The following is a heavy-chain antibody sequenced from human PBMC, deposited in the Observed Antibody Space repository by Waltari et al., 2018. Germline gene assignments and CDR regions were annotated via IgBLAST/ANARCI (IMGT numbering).Heavy chain of an antibody. J-gene: IGHJ4*02. CDR2: IIPIFGTA. CDR3: ARSKVYCSSTSCYGRFDY. D-gene: IGHD2-2*01. CDR1: GGTFNSYA. V-gene: IGHV1-69*08. Sequence: QVQLVQSGAEVKKPGSSVKVSCKASGGTFNSYAISWVRQAPGQGLEWMGRIIPIFGTANYAQKFQGRVTITADKSTSTAYMELSSLRSEDTAVYYCARSKVYCSSTSCYGRFDYWGQGTLVTVSS.